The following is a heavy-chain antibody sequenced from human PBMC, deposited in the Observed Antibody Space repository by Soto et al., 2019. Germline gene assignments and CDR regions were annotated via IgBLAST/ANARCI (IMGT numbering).Heavy chain of an antibody. Sequence: LETLSLTCSVSGGSISSYYWSWIRQPPGKGLEWIGYIYYTGSTNYNPSLKSRVTISVDTSKNQFSLKLSSVTAADTAVYYCARDGGSISYYYGMDVWGQGTTVTVSS. J-gene: IGHJ6*02. CDR1: GGSISSYY. CDR3: ARDGGSISYYYGMDV. CDR2: IYYTGST. V-gene: IGHV4-59*01. D-gene: IGHD2-15*01.